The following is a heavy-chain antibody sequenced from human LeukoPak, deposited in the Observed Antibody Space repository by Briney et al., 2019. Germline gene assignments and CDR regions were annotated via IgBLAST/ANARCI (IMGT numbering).Heavy chain of an antibody. D-gene: IGHD6-6*01. Sequence: GGSLRLSCAASGFTFSSYGTHWVRQAPGKGLEWVSAISGSGGSTYYADSVKGRFTISRDNSKNTLYLQMNSLRAEDTAVYYCAKERYSSSSNYFDYWGQGTLVTVSS. CDR2: ISGSGGST. J-gene: IGHJ4*02. CDR3: AKERYSSSSNYFDY. V-gene: IGHV3-23*01. CDR1: GFTFSSYG.